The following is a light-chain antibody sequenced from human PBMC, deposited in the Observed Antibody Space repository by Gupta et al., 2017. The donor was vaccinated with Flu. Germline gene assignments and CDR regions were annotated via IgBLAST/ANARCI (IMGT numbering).Light chain of an antibody. CDR2: EDT. Sequence: QSVFTQPPSLSAAPGQKVTISCSGSSSNIGNNYVAWYQQLPGAAPKLLIYEDTVRPSGIPDRFSGSKSGTSATLAITGLQTGDEADFYCGTWDSRLNSGVFGGGTKLTVL. J-gene: IGLJ3*02. CDR3: GTWDSRLNSGV. CDR1: SSNIGNNY. V-gene: IGLV1-51*02.